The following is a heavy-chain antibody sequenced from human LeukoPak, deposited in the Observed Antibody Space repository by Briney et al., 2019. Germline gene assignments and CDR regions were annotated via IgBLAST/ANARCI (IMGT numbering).Heavy chain of an antibody. CDR2: ISGSGGST. Sequence: GGSLRLSCAASGFTFSSYAMSWVRQAPGKGLEWVSAISGSGGSTYYADSVKGRFTISRDNSKNTLYLQMDSLRAEDTAVYYCAKLYYDFWSGYYTGLNDDYWGQGTLVTVSS. CDR3: AKLYYDFWSGYYTGLNDDY. J-gene: IGHJ4*02. D-gene: IGHD3-3*01. V-gene: IGHV3-23*01. CDR1: GFTFSSYA.